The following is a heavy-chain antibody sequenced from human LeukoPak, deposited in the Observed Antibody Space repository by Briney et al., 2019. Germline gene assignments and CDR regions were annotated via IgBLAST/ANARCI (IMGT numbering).Heavy chain of an antibody. V-gene: IGHV1-69*13. D-gene: IGHD1-14*01. CDR2: IIPIFGTA. J-gene: IGHJ4*02. Sequence: SVKVSCKASGGTFSSYAISWVRQAPGQGLEWMGGIIPIFGTANYAQKFQGRVTITADESMSTAYMELSSLRSEDTAVYYCARVSGGIRVGSYFDYWGQGTLVTVSS. CDR3: ARVSGGIRVGSYFDY. CDR1: GGTFSSYA.